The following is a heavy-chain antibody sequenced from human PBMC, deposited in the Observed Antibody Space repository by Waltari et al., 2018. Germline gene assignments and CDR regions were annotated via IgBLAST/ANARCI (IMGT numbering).Heavy chain of an antibody. CDR3: ASQIRYNSGWVPFDY. Sequence: EVQLVESGGALVQPGGSLRLSCWGSGLSYGSHWMTWVRQVPGKGLEWVATIRKDGGLKYYLDSVKGRFTISRDNARNSLYLQMSSLRVEDTAMYHCASQIRYNSGWVPFDYWGLGTLVTVSS. V-gene: IGHV3-7*01. CDR2: IRKDGGLK. CDR1: GLSYGSHW. J-gene: IGHJ4*02. D-gene: IGHD6-19*01.